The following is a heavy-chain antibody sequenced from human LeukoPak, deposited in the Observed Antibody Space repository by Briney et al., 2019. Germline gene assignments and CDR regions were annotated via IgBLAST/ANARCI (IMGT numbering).Heavy chain of an antibody. CDR2: INPSGGST. CDR3: ARDTGGYYYMDV. CDR1: GYTFNSYY. J-gene: IGHJ6*03. Sequence: ASVKVSCKASGYTFNSYYMHWVRQAPGQGLEWMGIINPSGGSTSYAQKFQGRVTMTRDTSTSTVYMELSSLRSEDTAVYYCARDTGGYYYMDVWGKGTTVTVSS. D-gene: IGHD1-14*01. V-gene: IGHV1-46*02.